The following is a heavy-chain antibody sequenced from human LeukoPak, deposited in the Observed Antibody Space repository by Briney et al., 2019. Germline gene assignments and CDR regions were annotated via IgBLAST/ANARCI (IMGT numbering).Heavy chain of an antibody. J-gene: IGHJ6*02. CDR2: ISYDGSTK. CDR3: TRGGDITVVPAATYYYYGMDV. D-gene: IGHD2-2*01. Sequence: GGSLRLSCAASGFNFSNYAMHWVRQAPGKGLEWVAVISYDGSTKYYADSVKGRFTISRDNSKNKLYLQMHSLGAEDTAICYCTRGGDITVVPAATYYYYGMDVWGQGTTVTVSS. CDR1: GFNFSNYA. V-gene: IGHV3-30-3*01.